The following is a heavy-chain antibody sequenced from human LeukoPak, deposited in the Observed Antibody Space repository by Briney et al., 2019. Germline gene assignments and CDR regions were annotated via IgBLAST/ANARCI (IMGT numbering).Heavy chain of an antibody. Sequence: GGSLRLSCAASGFTFSSYGMHWVRQAPGKGLEWVAVISYDGSNKYYADSVKGRFTVSSDNSKNTLYLQMNSLRAEDTAVYYCAKDRGYCSGGSCYPDYYFDYWGQGTLVTVSS. D-gene: IGHD2-15*01. J-gene: IGHJ4*02. CDR2: ISYDGSNK. V-gene: IGHV3-30*18. CDR3: AKDRGYCSGGSCYPDYYFDY. CDR1: GFTFSSYG.